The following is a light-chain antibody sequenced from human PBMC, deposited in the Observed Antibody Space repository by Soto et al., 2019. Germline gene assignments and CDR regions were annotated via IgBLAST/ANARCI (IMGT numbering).Light chain of an antibody. Sequence: EIVLPQSPATLSLSLGERSTLSCRASQSIGSYLAWYQHKLGQPNRLLIYDASNRATGIPDRFSGSGSGTDFTLTISRLEPEEFAVYYCQKYGSSPITVGNGKRLEIK. CDR1: QSIGSY. CDR3: QKYGSSPIT. V-gene: IGKV3-20*01. CDR2: DAS. J-gene: IGKJ5*01.